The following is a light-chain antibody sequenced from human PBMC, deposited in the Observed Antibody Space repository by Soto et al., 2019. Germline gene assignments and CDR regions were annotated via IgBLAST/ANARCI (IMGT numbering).Light chain of an antibody. CDR1: QGLGTN. V-gene: IGKV3-15*01. J-gene: IGKJ1*01. CDR2: AAS. CDR3: QQSYYIPWT. Sequence: EVVTTQSPATLSVSPGERATLSCRASQGLGTNLAWYQQKPGQAPRLLIYAASTRATGVPGRFSGSGSGTEFTLTISSLQSEDFATYYCQQSYYIPWTFGQGTKVEVK.